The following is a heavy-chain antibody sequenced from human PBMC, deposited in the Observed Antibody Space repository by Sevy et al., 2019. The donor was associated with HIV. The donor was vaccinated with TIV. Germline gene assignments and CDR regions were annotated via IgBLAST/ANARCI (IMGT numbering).Heavy chain of an antibody. CDR3: ARSWGYSDYGMDV. J-gene: IGHJ6*02. D-gene: IGHD5-12*01. CDR1: GFTFSSYD. V-gene: IGHV3-13*01. Sequence: GGSLRLSCGASGFTFSSYDMHWVRQAAGKGLEWVSGIGSGGDAYYPGSVKGRFTISRENAKNSLYLQMNSLRAGETAVYYNARSWGYSDYGMDVWGQGTTVTVSS. CDR2: IGSGGDA.